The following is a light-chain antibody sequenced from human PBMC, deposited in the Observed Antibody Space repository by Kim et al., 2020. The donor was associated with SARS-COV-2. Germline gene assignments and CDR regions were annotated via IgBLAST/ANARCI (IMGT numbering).Light chain of an antibody. J-gene: IGLJ2*01. Sequence: SSELTQDPAVSVALGQTVRITCQGDSLRSSYASWYQQKLGQAPILVVFAKNNRPSGIPDRFSGSSSGSTASLTIAGAQAEDEADYYCHSRDSIGNDVIFGGGTQLTVL. CDR2: AKN. CDR3: HSRDSIGNDVI. V-gene: IGLV3-19*01. CDR1: SLRSSY.